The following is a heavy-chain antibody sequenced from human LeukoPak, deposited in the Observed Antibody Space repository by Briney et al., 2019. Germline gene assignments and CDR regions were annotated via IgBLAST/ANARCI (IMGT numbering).Heavy chain of an antibody. D-gene: IGHD6-13*01. V-gene: IGHV4-59*01. J-gene: IGHJ3*02. CDR2: IYYSGST. CDR3: AKGGIRSGAFDI. Sequence: SETLSLTCSVSGGSISSYYWTWIRQPPGKGLEWIGYIYYSGSTNYNPSLKSRVTISADTSKNQFSLKLSSVTAADTAVYYCAKGGIRSGAFDIWGQGTRVTVSS. CDR1: GGSISSYY.